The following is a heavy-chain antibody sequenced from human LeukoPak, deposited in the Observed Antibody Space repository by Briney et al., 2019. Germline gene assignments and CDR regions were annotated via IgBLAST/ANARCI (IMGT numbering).Heavy chain of an antibody. CDR2: ISTYNGNT. V-gene: IGHV1-18*04. CDR1: GYTFTGYY. CDR3: ARVDEDGFDY. Sequence: ASVKVSCKASGYTFTGYYMHWARQAPGQGLEWMGWISTYNGNTNYAQKLQGRVTMTTDTSTSTAYMELRSLRSDDTAVYYCARVDEDGFDYWGQGTLVTVSS. J-gene: IGHJ4*02.